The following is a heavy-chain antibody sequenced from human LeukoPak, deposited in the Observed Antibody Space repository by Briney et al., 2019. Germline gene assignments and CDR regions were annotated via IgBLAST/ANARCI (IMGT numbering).Heavy chain of an antibody. J-gene: IGHJ4*02. CDR2: INAYNGNT. CDR3: ARGGMGGLLWFGESHSPSPYFDY. Sequence: ASVKVSCKASGYTFTTYHINWVRQAPGQGLEWIGRINAYNGNTNYEQKLQGRVIMTTDTSTSTVYMELRSLRSDDTAVYYCARGGMGGLLWFGESHSPSPYFDYWGQGTLVTVSS. CDR1: GYTFTTYH. D-gene: IGHD3-10*01. V-gene: IGHV1-18*01.